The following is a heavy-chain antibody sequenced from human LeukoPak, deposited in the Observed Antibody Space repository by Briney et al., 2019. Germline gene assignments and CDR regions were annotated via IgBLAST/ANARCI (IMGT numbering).Heavy chain of an antibody. J-gene: IGHJ4*02. Sequence: GGSLRLSCAASGFTFRNYWMSWVRQAPGKGLEWVSSISSSSSYIYYADSVKGRFTISRDNAKNSLYLQMNSLRAEDTAVYYCARDTQYYYGSGSYFYWGQGTLVTVSS. D-gene: IGHD3-10*01. CDR3: ARDTQYYYGSGSYFY. V-gene: IGHV3-21*01. CDR2: ISSSSSYI. CDR1: GFTFRNYW.